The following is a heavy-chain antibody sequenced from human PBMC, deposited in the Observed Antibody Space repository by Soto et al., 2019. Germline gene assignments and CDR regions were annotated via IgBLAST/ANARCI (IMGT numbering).Heavy chain of an antibody. CDR2: IFWDDDK. V-gene: IGHV2-5*02. D-gene: IGHD1-1*01. CDR1: GFSLSTSGVG. J-gene: IGHJ4*02. Sequence: QITLKESGPPLVKPTQTLTLTCTFSGFSLSTSGVGVGWIRQPPGTALEWLGIIFWDDDKRYRPSLKSRVTITKDTSKHQLVLTMTNMDPVDTATYYCAHLPWKEMWPRAPVVNWGQGTPVTVSS. CDR3: AHLPWKEMWPRAPVVN.